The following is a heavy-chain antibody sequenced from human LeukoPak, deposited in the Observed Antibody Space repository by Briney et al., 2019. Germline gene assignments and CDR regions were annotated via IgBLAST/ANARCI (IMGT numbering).Heavy chain of an antibody. Sequence: PSETLSLTCTVSGGSISSYYWSWIRQPAGKGLEWIGRIYTSGSTNYNPSLKSRVTMSVDTSKNQFSLKLSSVTAADTAVYYCARDNIFGVVIILNWFDPWGQGTLVTVSS. J-gene: IGHJ5*02. CDR2: IYTSGST. V-gene: IGHV4-4*07. D-gene: IGHD3-3*02. CDR1: GGSISSYY. CDR3: ARDNIFGVVIILNWFDP.